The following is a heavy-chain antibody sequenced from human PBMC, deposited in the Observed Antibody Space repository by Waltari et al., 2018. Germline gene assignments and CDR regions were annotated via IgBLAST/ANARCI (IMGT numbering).Heavy chain of an antibody. CDR3: ATVGSVSSSWYYFDY. V-gene: IGHV3-74*01. J-gene: IGHJ4*02. Sequence: EVQLVESGGGLVQPGGSLRLSCAASGFTFGSYWMHWVRQAPGKGLVWVSRINSDGSSTSYADSVKGRFTISRDNAKNTLYLQMNSLRAEDTAVYYCATVGSVSSSWYYFDYWGQGTLVTVSS. CDR2: INSDGSST. D-gene: IGHD6-13*01. CDR1: GFTFGSYW.